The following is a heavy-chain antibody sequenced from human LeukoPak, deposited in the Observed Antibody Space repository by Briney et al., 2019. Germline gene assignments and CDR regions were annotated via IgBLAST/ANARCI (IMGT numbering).Heavy chain of an antibody. CDR2: ISSSNSTI. Sequence: GGSLRLSCAASEFTFNTYSMNWVRQAPGKGLEWVSYISSSNSTIYYADSVKGRLTISRDNSKNTLYLQLNSLRPEDTAVYYCAKDRGDSSGYLYYFDYWGQGTLVTVSS. V-gene: IGHV3-48*01. CDR3: AKDRGDSSGYLYYFDY. CDR1: EFTFNTYS. D-gene: IGHD3-22*01. J-gene: IGHJ4*02.